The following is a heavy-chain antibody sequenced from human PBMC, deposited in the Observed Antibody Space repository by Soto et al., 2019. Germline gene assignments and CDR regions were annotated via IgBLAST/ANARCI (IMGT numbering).Heavy chain of an antibody. CDR1: GGTFSTSA. J-gene: IGHJ6*02. CDR3: ATSVGAIGYRFFNMDV. CDR2: IIPMYGVT. Sequence: SVKVSCKASGGTFSTSALTWVRQAPGQGLEWMGRIIPMYGVTYYAQKLQGRLTISADESTKTTYMELSSLTSDDTASYYCATSVGAIGYRFFNMDVWGQGTTVTVSS. V-gene: IGHV1-69*13. D-gene: IGHD1-26*01.